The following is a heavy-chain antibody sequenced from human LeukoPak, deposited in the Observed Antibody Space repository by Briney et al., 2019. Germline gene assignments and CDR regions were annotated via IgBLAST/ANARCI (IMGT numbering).Heavy chain of an antibody. D-gene: IGHD3-3*01. CDR3: ARDKGFLEWPNHYYYMDV. CDR1: GGSISSYY. CDR2: IYYSGST. V-gene: IGHV4-59*01. J-gene: IGHJ6*03. Sequence: PSETLSLTCTVSGGSISSYYWSWIRQPPGKGLEWIGYIYYSGSTNYNPSLKSRVTISVDTSKNQFSLKLSSVTAADTAVYYCARDKGFLEWPNHYYYMDVWGKGTTVTVSS.